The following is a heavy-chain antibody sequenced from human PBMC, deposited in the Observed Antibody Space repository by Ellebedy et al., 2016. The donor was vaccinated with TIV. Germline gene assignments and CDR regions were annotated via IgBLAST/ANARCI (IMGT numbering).Heavy chain of an antibody. CDR1: GIIVSDYF. CDR3: ARDPGGGGDFGDNWFDP. V-gene: IGHV3-66*01. Sequence: GESLKISCEASGIIVSDYFMNWVRQAPGKGLEWVSVLYPDAKTNYTDSVNGRFIVSRDSSKHTLYLQMNSLPAEETAVYYCARDPGGGGDFGDNWFDPWGQGTLVTVSS. CDR2: LYPDAKT. D-gene: IGHD2-21*01. J-gene: IGHJ5*02.